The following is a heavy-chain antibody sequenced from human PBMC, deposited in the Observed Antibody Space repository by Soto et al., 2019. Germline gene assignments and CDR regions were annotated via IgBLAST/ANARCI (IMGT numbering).Heavy chain of an antibody. CDR3: ARGISRWNYFYYYYGMDV. CDR2: IIPIFGTA. D-gene: IGHD1-7*01. V-gene: IGHV1-69*01. J-gene: IGHJ6*02. CDR1: GGTFSSYA. Sequence: QVQLVQSGAEVKKPGSSVKVSCKASGGTFSSYAISWVRQAPGQGLEWMGGIIPIFGTANYAQKFQGRVTITADEPTSTAYMELSSLRSEDTAVYYCARGISRWNYFYYYYGMDVWGQGTTVTVSS.